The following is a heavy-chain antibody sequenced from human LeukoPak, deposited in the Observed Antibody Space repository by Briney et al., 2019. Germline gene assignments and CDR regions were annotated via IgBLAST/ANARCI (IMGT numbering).Heavy chain of an antibody. J-gene: IGHJ4*02. CDR1: GFTFSSYC. D-gene: IGHD5-24*01. CDR3: ASRRDSYSYYFDY. V-gene: IGHV3-30*02. Sequence: GGSLRLSCAASGFTFSSYCMHWVRQVPGKGLEWVAFIRYDGSNKYYADSLKGRFTISRDNSKNTLYLQMNSLRAEDTAVYHCASRRDSYSYYFDYWGQGTLVTVSS. CDR2: IRYDGSNK.